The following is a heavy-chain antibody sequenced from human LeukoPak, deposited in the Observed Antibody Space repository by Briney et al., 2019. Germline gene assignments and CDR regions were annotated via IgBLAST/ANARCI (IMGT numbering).Heavy chain of an antibody. Sequence: GGSLRLSCAGSGFTFSHYAIHWVRQAPGKGLEWVAVISYDASLKYYGDSVKGRFTISRDNSKNTLYLQMNSLRAEDTAVYYCAKGRGWEASYYYYYMDVWGKGTTVTISS. CDR2: ISYDASLK. D-gene: IGHD1-26*01. V-gene: IGHV3-30*04. CDR3: AKGRGWEASYYYYYMDV. J-gene: IGHJ6*03. CDR1: GFTFSHYA.